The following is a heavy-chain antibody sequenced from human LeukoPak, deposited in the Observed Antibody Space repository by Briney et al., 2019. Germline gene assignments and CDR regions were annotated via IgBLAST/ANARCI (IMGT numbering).Heavy chain of an antibody. D-gene: IGHD4-17*01. V-gene: IGHV1-18*01. CDR2: ISAYNGNT. CDR3: ARDDSSYGRWDY. CDR1: GYTFTIYG. J-gene: IGHJ4*02. Sequence: EASVKVSCKASGYTFTIYGISCVRQAPGQGRVWMGWISAYNGNTNYAQKLQGRVTMTTDTSTSTAYMELRSLRSDDTAVYYCARDDSSYGRWDYWGQGTPVTVSS.